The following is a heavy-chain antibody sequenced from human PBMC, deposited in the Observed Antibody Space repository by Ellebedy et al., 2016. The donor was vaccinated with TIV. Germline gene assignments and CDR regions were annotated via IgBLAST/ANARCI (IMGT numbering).Heavy chain of an antibody. CDR2: INHSGST. J-gene: IGHJ4*02. CDR1: GGSFSTYY. Sequence: SETLSLTXAVYGGSFSTYYWSWIRQPPGKGLEWLGEINHSGSTNYNPSLKSRVTISVDTSKNQFSLKLSSVTAADTAVYYCARGVPGYSSNFDYWGQGTLVTVSS. V-gene: IGHV4-34*01. CDR3: ARGVPGYSSNFDY. D-gene: IGHD6-13*01.